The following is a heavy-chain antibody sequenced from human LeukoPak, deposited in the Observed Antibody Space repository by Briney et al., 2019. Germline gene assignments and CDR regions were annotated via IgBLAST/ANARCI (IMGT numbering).Heavy chain of an antibody. J-gene: IGHJ3*02. V-gene: IGHV3-23*01. CDR1: GFTFSSYA. CDR2: ISGSGGST. Sequence: GGSLRLSCAASGFTFSSYAMSWVRQAPGKGVEWVSAISGSGGSTYYADSVKGLFTISRDNSKNTLYLQMNSLRAEDTAVYYCAKVRRGAAMALDAFDIWGQGTMVTVSS. CDR3: AKVRRGAAMALDAFDI. D-gene: IGHD5-18*01.